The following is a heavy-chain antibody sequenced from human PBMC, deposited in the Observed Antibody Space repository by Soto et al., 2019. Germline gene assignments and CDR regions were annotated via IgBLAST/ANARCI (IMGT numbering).Heavy chain of an antibody. V-gene: IGHV3-66*01. CDR2: FYSGGGT. J-gene: IGHJ4*02. CDR1: GFTVSNNY. Sequence: EVQLVESGGGLVQPGGSLRLSCAASGFTVSNNYMRWVRQAPGKGLEWLSVFYSGGGTYYADSVKGRFTISRDNSKNTLYLQMNSLRVEDTAIYYCARDTDYRDYYFDYWGQGTLVTVSS. CDR3: ARDTDYRDYYFDY. D-gene: IGHD4-17*01.